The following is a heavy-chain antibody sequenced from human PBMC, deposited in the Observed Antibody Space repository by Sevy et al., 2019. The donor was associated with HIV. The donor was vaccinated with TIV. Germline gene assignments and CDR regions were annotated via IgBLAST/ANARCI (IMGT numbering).Heavy chain of an antibody. J-gene: IGHJ4*02. Sequence: SETLSLTCTVSGGSISSSSYYWGWIRQPPGKGLEWIGSIYYSGSTYYNPSLKSRVTISVDTSKNQFSLKLSSVTAADTAEDYCARDYDFWSGYDYWGQGTLVTVSS. CDR2: IYYSGST. CDR1: GGSISSSSYY. D-gene: IGHD3-3*01. CDR3: ARDYDFWSGYDY. V-gene: IGHV4-39*01.